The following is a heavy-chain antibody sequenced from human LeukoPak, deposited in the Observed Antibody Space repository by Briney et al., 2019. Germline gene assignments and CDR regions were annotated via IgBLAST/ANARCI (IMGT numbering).Heavy chain of an antibody. J-gene: IGHJ4*02. CDR1: GGSFSGYD. D-gene: IGHD3-10*01. CDR3: GRGRVKGKFDY. V-gene: IGHV4-34*01. Sequence: PSEALSLTCAVFGGSFSGYDWTWIRQPPGKGLEWIGELNYLGSTNYHPSLKRRLAMSVDTSKNQFTLNLNSVTATDTAVYYCGRGRVKGKFDYWGQGTLVTVSS. CDR2: LNYLGST.